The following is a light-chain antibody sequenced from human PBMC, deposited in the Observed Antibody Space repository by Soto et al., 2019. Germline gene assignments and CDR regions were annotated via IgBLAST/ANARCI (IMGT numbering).Light chain of an antibody. V-gene: IGKV3-15*01. J-gene: IGKJ1*01. Sequence: EIVMTQSPATLSVSPVEKITLSCMASESVFTGLAWYQQKPGQAPRLLIYTAYSTATGIPARFSGSGSGTDFTLTISSLQSEDLAVYYCQQYNNWPLTFGQGTKVDIK. CDR2: TAY. CDR3: QQYNNWPLT. CDR1: ESVFTG.